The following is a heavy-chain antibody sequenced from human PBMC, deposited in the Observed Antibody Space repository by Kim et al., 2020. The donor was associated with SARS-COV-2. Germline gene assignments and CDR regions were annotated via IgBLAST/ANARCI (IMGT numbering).Heavy chain of an antibody. J-gene: IGHJ4*02. V-gene: IGHV3-33*05. Sequence: GGSLRLSCAASGFPFSNSDIHWVRQAPGKGLEWVAIVSYEGNRRSYSDPVNGRFIVSRDNSKKTAYLEMNRLSIDDAAVYFCARGLSGTGFDYWGQGTQVIVSS. CDR1: GFPFSNSD. CDR3: ARGLSGTGFDY. CDR2: VSYEGNRR. D-gene: IGHD1-1*01.